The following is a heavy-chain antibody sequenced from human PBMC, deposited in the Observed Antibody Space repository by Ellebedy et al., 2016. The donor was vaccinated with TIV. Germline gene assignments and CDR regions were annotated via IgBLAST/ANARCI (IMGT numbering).Heavy chain of an antibody. CDR1: GFTFSDYA. Sequence: GESLKISCAASGFTFSDYAMSWVRQAPGKGLEWVSAISGNGGSTYYADSVKGRFTISRDTSKNTLNLQMNSLRAEDTAVYYCVKAWGDWGQGTLVTVSS. CDR3: VKAWGD. D-gene: IGHD3-16*01. CDR2: ISGNGGST. J-gene: IGHJ4*02. V-gene: IGHV3-23*01.